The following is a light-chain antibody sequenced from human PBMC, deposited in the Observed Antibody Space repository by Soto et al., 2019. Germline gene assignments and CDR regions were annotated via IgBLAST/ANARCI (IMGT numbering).Light chain of an antibody. CDR2: ASS. Sequence: DIQMTQSPSSLSASVGDRVTITCRASQTISNSLNWYQQRPGKAPNLLIYASSSLQSGAPPRFSGSGSGTEFTLTINSLQPEDFATYYWQQTDSIPITFGQGTRLEIK. J-gene: IGKJ5*01. CDR1: QTISNS. V-gene: IGKV1-39*01. CDR3: QQTDSIPIT.